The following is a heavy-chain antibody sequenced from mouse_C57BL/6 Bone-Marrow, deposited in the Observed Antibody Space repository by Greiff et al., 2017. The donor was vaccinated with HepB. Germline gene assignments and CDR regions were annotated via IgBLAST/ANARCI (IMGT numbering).Heavy chain of an antibody. D-gene: IGHD1-3*01. J-gene: IGHJ3*01. Sequence: VQLQQSGAELVKPGASVKLSCTASGFNIKDYYMHWVKQRTEQGLEWIGRIDPEDGEPKYAPKFQGKATITADTSSNTAYLQLSSRTSEDTAVYYCARDNPPPWFAYWGQGTLVTVSA. CDR1: GFNIKDYY. V-gene: IGHV14-2*01. CDR2: IDPEDGEP. CDR3: ARDNPPPWFAY.